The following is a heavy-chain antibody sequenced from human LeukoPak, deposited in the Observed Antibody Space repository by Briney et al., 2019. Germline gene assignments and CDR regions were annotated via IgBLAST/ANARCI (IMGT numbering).Heavy chain of an antibody. J-gene: IGHJ4*02. D-gene: IGHD3-3*01. V-gene: IGHV4-38-2*02. CDR1: GYSISSGYY. Sequence: SETLSLTCTVSGYSISSGYYWGWIRQPPGKGLEWIGSGSTYYNPSLKSRVTISVDTSKNQFSLKLSSVTAADTAVYYCARHAYDFWSGYYLYYFDYWGQGTLVTVSS. CDR3: ARHAYDFWSGYYLYYFDY. CDR2: SGST.